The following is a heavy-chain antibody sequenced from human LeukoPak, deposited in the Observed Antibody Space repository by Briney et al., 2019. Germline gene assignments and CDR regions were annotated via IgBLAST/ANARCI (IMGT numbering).Heavy chain of an antibody. J-gene: IGHJ4*02. CDR3: ARQKHFYGDYPHFDY. CDR1: GGSISSYY. D-gene: IGHD4-17*01. Sequence: SETLSLTCTVSGGSISSYYWSWIRQPPGKGLEWIGYIYYSGSTNYNPSLKSRVTMSVDRSKNQFSLKLSSVTAADTAMYYCARQKHFYGDYPHFDYWGQGTLVTVSS. CDR2: IYYSGST. V-gene: IGHV4-59*08.